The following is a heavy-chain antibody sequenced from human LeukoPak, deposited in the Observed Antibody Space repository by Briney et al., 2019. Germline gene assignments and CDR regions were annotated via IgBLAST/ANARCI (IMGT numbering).Heavy chain of an antibody. Sequence: GSSVKVSCKASGGTFSSYAISWVRQAPGQGLEWMGRIIPILGIANYAQKFQGRVTITADKSTSTAYMALSSLRSEDTAVYYCARTVAPYYDMDVWGQGTTVTVSS. J-gene: IGHJ6*02. CDR3: ARTVAPYYDMDV. D-gene: IGHD2-15*01. CDR2: IIPILGIA. CDR1: GGTFSSYA. V-gene: IGHV1-69*04.